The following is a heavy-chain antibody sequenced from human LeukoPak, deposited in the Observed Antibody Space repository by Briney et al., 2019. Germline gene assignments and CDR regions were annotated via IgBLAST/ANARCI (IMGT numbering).Heavy chain of an antibody. CDR3: ATRSCSISACRASSYHCMDS. CDR1: GFTFSDYW. D-gene: IGHD2-2*01. V-gene: IGHV3-7*01. CDR2: IKQDGSEG. Sequence: GGSLRLSCAASGFTFSDYWMTWVRQAPGKGLEWVANIKQDGSEGYYVDSVKGRFTVSRDNAKSSLYLQLNSLRAEDTAVYYCATRSCSISACRASSYHCMDSWGKGTTVTVSS. J-gene: IGHJ6*03.